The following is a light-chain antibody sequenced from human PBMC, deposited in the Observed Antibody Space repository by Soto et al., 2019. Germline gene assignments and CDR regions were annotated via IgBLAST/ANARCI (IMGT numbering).Light chain of an antibody. V-gene: IGKV3-15*01. CDR2: GAS. CDR3: QEYNTWPWT. J-gene: IGKJ1*01. Sequence: ETLMTQSPATLSVSPGERATLSCRASQSVNNNSAWYQQKLGQAPRVLIYGASTRATGIPARFTGSGSGTEFILTITSLQSEDSAVYYCQEYNTWPWTFGQGTKVEFK. CDR1: QSVNNN.